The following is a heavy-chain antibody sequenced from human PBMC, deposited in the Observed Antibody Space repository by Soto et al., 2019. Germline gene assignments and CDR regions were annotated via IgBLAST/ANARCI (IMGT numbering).Heavy chain of an antibody. Sequence: GGSLRLSCAASGFTFSSYAMSWVRQAPGKGLEWVSAISGSGGSTYYADSVKGRFTISTENSKNTLYLQMNSLRAEDTAVYYCANNPGRAVVIHWFDPWGQGTLVTVSS. CDR3: ANNPGRAVVIHWFDP. V-gene: IGHV3-23*01. D-gene: IGHD3-22*01. CDR2: ISGSGGST. J-gene: IGHJ5*02. CDR1: GFTFSSYA.